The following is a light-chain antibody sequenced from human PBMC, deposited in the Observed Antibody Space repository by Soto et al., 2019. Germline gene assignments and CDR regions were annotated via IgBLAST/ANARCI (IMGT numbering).Light chain of an antibody. V-gene: IGKV3-20*01. CDR2: GAS. Sequence: EIVLTQSPGTLSLSPGDRATLSCRASQSVSSSYLAWYQQKPGQAPRVXSHGASNRATGIPDRFSGSGSGTDFTLTITRLEPEDFAVYYCQQYGGSPRTFGQGTKVDIK. CDR3: QQYGGSPRT. CDR1: QSVSSSY. J-gene: IGKJ1*01.